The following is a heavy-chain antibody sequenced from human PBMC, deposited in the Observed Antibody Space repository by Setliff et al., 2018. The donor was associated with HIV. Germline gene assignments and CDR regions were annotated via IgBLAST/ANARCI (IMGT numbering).Heavy chain of an antibody. CDR2: IHHSGST. V-gene: IGHV4-59*11. CDR3: ARDHVSSGWCEGRHYFDY. Sequence: SETLSLTCTVSGGSISSHYWSWIRQPPGKGLEWIGEIHHSGSTNYNPSLKSRVTISVDTSKNQFSLKLSSVTAADTAVYYCARDHVSSGWCEGRHYFDYWGQGTLVTVSS. CDR1: GGSISSHY. J-gene: IGHJ4*02. D-gene: IGHD6-19*01.